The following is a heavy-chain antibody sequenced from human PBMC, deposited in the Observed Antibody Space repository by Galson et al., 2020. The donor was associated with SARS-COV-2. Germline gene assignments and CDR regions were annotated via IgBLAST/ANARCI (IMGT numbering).Heavy chain of an antibody. CDR1: GFSLSTSGVG. J-gene: IGHJ5*02. D-gene: IGHD6-13*01. CDR3: AHRRPIAAAGNWFDP. V-gene: IGHV2-5*02. CDR2: IYWDDDK. Sequence: SGPTLVKPTQTLTLTCTFSGFSLSTSGVGVGWIRQPPGKALEWLALIYWDDDKRYSPSLKSRLTITKDTSKNQVVLTMTNMDPVDTVTYSCAHRRPIAAAGNWFDPWGQGTLVTVSS.